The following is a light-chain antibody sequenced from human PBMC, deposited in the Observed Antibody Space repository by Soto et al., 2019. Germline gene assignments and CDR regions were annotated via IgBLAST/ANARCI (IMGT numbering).Light chain of an antibody. J-gene: IGKJ1*01. Sequence: EIVLTQSPGTLSLSPGEGATLSCRASQSVSSSYLAWYQQKPGQAPRLLIYDASNRATGIPARFSGSGSGTDFTLTISSLEPEDLAVYYCQQRSNWPRTFGQGTKVDI. V-gene: IGKV3D-20*02. CDR3: QQRSNWPRT. CDR1: QSVSSSY. CDR2: DAS.